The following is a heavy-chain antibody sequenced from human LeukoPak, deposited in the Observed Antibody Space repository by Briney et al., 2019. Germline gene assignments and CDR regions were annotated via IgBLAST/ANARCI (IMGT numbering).Heavy chain of an antibody. CDR3: AKYVSTGWFDP. Sequence: SETLSLTCTVSGGSISSYYWSWIRQPPGKGLEWIEYIYYSGSTNYNPSLKSRVTISVDTSENQFSLKLSSVTAADTAVYYCAKYVSTGWFDPWGQGTLVTVSS. J-gene: IGHJ5*02. CDR2: IYYSGST. V-gene: IGHV4-59*08. CDR1: GGSISSYY. D-gene: IGHD5/OR15-5a*01.